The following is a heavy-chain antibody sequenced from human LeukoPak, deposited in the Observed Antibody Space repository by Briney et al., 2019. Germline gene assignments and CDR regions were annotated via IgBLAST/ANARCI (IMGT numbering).Heavy chain of an antibody. CDR3: ARRDYGDYSFFAFDI. Sequence: GESLKISCKGSGYSFTSYWIGWVRQMPGKGLEWMGIIYPGDSDTRYSPSFQGQVTISADKSISTAYLQWSSLKASDTATYYCARRDYGDYSFFAFDIWGQGTMVTVSS. J-gene: IGHJ3*02. CDR2: IYPGDSDT. V-gene: IGHV5-51*01. CDR1: GYSFTSYW. D-gene: IGHD4-17*01.